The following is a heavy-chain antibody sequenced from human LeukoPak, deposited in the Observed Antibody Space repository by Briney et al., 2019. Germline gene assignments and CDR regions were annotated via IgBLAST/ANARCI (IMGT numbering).Heavy chain of an antibody. CDR3: AREVVVAATDYYGMDV. J-gene: IGHJ6*02. CDR2: IIPILGIA. V-gene: IGHV1-69*04. CDR1: GGTFSSYA. D-gene: IGHD2-15*01. Sequence: SVKVSFKASGGTFSSYAISWVRQAPGQGLEWMGRIIPILGIANYAQKFQGRVTITADKSTSTAYMELSSLRSEDTAVYYCAREVVVAATDYYGMDVWGQGTTVTVSS.